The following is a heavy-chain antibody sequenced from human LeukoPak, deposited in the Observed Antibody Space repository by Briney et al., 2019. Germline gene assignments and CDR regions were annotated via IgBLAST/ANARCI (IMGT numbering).Heavy chain of an antibody. V-gene: IGHV1-2*02. CDR1: GYTFTGYY. J-gene: IGHJ5*02. D-gene: IGHD1-1*01. Sequence: ASVKVSCKAPGYTFTGYYMHWVRQAPGQGLEWMGWITPNSGGTNYAQKFQGRVTMTRDTSISTAYMELSRLISDDTAVYYCARSITSETTHWFDPWGQGTLVTVSS. CDR3: ARSITSETTHWFDP. CDR2: ITPNSGGT.